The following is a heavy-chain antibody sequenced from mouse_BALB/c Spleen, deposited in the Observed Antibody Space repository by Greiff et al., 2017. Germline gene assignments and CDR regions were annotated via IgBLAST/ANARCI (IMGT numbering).Heavy chain of an antibody. CDR3: ARDYDEVDWYFDV. D-gene: IGHD2-4*01. Sequence: EVQGVESGGGLVKPGGSLKLSCAASGFTFSSYAMSWVRQTPEKRLEWVATISSGGSYTYYPDSVKGRFTISRDNAKNTLYLQISSLRSEDTAMYYCARDYDEVDWYFDVWGAGTTVTVSS. J-gene: IGHJ1*01. CDR1: GFTFSSYA. CDR2: ISSGGSYT. V-gene: IGHV5-9-3*01.